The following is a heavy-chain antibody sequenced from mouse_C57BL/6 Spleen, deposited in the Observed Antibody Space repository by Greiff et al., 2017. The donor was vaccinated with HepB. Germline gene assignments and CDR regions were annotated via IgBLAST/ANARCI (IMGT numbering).Heavy chain of an antibody. J-gene: IGHJ2*01. V-gene: IGHV1-81*01. CDR3: ERGLFYYFDY. Sequence: QVQLQQSGAELARPGASVKLSCKASGYTFTSYCISWVKQRTGQGLEWIGEIYPRDGNTNYNKKFKGKATLTADKSSSTAYMELRSLTSEDSAVYNCERGLFYYFDYWGQGTTLTVSS. CDR2: IYPRDGNT. CDR1: GYTFTSYC.